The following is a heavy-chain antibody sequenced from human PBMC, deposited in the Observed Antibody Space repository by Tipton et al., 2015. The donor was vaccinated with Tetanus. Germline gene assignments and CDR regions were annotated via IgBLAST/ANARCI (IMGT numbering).Heavy chain of an antibody. Sequence: LRLSCAVYGGSFSGYYWNWIRQPPGKGLEWIGEINDSGSTSYNPSLKSRVTISVDTSKNQFPLNLSSVTAADTAVYYCARWETVTTKIHYWGQGTLVTVSS. CDR3: ARWETVTTKIHY. V-gene: IGHV4-34*01. J-gene: IGHJ4*02. CDR2: INDSGST. CDR1: GGSFSGYY. D-gene: IGHD4-17*01.